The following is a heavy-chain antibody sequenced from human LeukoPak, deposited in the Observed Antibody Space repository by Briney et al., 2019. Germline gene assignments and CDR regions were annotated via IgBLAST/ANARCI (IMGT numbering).Heavy chain of an antibody. CDR1: GFTFSSYW. CDR3: ARDEGSSSWYVAY. Sequence: GALRLSWSASGFTFSSYWVSWVRQAPGKGLEGGANIKQDGSEKYYVDSVKGRFTISRDNAKNSLYLQMNSLRAEDTAVYYCARDEGSSSWYVAYWGQGTLVTVSS. J-gene: IGHJ4*02. D-gene: IGHD6-13*01. CDR2: IKQDGSEK. V-gene: IGHV3-7*01.